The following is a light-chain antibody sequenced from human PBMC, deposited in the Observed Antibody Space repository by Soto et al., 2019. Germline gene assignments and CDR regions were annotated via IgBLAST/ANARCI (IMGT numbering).Light chain of an antibody. J-gene: IGKJ2*01. V-gene: IGKV3-20*01. CDR2: GAS. CDR1: QSVTSSY. CDR3: QKYGSSPMYT. Sequence: EIVLTQSPGTLSLSPGERATLSYRASQSVTSSYLAWYQQKPGQAPRLLIYGASSRATGIPDRFSGSGSGTDFTLTISRLEPEDFAVYYCQKYGSSPMYTFGQGTKLEIK.